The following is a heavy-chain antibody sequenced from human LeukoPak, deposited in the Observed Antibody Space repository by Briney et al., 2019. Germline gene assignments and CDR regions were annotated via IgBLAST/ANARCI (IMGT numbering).Heavy chain of an antibody. CDR3: ARDLGGSGSYYNGYYYYGMDV. CDR1: GYTFTGYY. CDR2: INPNSGGT. D-gene: IGHD3-10*01. Sequence: GASVKLSCKASGYTFTGYYMHWVRQAPGQGLEWMGWINPNSGGTNYAQKFQGRVTMTRDTSISTAYMELSRLRSDDTAVYYCARDLGGSGSYYNGYYYYGMDVWGQGTTVTVSS. V-gene: IGHV1-2*02. J-gene: IGHJ6*02.